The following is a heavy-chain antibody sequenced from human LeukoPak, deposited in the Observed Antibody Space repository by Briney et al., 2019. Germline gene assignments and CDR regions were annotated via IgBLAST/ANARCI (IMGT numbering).Heavy chain of an antibody. V-gene: IGHV3-21*01. CDR3: ARDREGYCSGGSCQSLSY. D-gene: IGHD2-15*01. CDR1: GFTFSSYS. J-gene: IGHJ4*02. Sequence: GGSLRLSCAASGFTFSSYSINWVRQAPGKGLEWVSSISSSSSYIYYADSVKGRFTISRDNAKNSLYLLMNSLRAEDTAVYYCARDREGYCSGGSCQSLSYWGQGTLVTVSS. CDR2: ISSSSSYI.